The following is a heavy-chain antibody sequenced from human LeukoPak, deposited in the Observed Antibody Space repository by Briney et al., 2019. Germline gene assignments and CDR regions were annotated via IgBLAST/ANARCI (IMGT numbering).Heavy chain of an antibody. Sequence: GGSLRLSCAASGFTFSSYWMSWIRQAPGKGLEWVANIKEDGSEKYYVDSVRGRFTISRDNAKNSLSLQMNSLRAEDTAVYYCARDRTGNDYWGQGALVTVSS. V-gene: IGHV3-7*01. CDR3: ARDRTGNDY. CDR2: IKEDGSEK. CDR1: GFTFSSYW. D-gene: IGHD1-1*01. J-gene: IGHJ4*02.